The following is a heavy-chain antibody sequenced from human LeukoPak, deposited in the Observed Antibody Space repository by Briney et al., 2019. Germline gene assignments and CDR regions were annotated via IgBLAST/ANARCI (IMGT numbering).Heavy chain of an antibody. CDR1: GFTFSSYW. D-gene: IGHD6-13*01. J-gene: IGHJ6*03. Sequence: PGGSLRLSCAASGFTFSSYWMSWVRQAPGKGLEWVANIEQDGSEKYYVDSVKGRFTISRDNAKNSLYLQMNSLRAEDTAVYYCAKPLAAADPYYYYYYMDVWGKGTTVTVSS. CDR2: IEQDGSEK. CDR3: AKPLAAADPYYYYYYMDV. V-gene: IGHV3-7*03.